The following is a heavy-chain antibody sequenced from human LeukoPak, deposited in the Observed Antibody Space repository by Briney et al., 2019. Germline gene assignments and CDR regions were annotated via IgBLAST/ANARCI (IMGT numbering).Heavy chain of an antibody. J-gene: IGHJ4*02. D-gene: IGHD6-13*01. CDR1: GGSIGSSSYY. Sequence: SETLSLTCTVSGGSIGSSSYYWGWIRQPPGKGLEWIGSIYYSGSTYYNPSLKSRVTISVDTSKNQFSLKLSSVTAADTAVYYCARLAAAGRGGYFDYWGQGTLVTVSS. CDR2: IYYSGST. V-gene: IGHV4-39*01. CDR3: ARLAAAGRGGYFDY.